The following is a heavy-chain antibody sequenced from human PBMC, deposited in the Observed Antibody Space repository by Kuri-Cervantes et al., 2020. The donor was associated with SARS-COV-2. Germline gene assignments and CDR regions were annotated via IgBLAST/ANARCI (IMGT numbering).Heavy chain of an antibody. CDR2: IYYSGST. V-gene: IGHV4-39*01. CDR3: ARPVGIWGYGYMDV. J-gene: IGHJ6*03. D-gene: IGHD3-16*01. Sequence: SETLSLTCTVSGGSISSSSYYWGWIRQPPGRGLEWIGSIYYSGSTYYNPSLKSRVTISVDTSKNQFSLKLSSVTAADTAVYYCARPVGIWGYGYMDVRGKGTTVTVSS. CDR1: GGSISSSSYY.